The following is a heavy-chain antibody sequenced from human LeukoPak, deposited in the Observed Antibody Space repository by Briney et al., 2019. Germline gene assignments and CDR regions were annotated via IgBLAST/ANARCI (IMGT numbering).Heavy chain of an antibody. CDR1: GGSISSSSYY. CDR2: IYYSGST. Sequence: PSETLSLTCTVSGGSISSSSYYWGWIRQPPGKGLEWIGSIYYSGSTYYNPSLKSRVTISVDTSKNQFSLKLSSVTAADTAVYYCAKGRQVYGYPQDYWGQGTRVTVTS. J-gene: IGHJ4*02. CDR3: AKGRQVYGYPQDY. V-gene: IGHV4-39*07. D-gene: IGHD1-1*01.